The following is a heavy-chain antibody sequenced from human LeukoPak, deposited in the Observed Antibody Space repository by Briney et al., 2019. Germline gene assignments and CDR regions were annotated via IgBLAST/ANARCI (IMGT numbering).Heavy chain of an antibody. CDR3: AVPVVGDAFDI. CDR2: IDIWNSPM. Sequence: GGSLRLSCAASGFTFTRHAMNWVRQAPGRGLEWVSFIDIWNSPMYYGASVRGRFAISRDNAKYTLYLQMNSLRAEDTAVYYCAVPVVGDAFDIWGQGTMVTVSS. CDR1: GFTFTRHA. J-gene: IGHJ3*02. D-gene: IGHD2-15*01. V-gene: IGHV3-48*04.